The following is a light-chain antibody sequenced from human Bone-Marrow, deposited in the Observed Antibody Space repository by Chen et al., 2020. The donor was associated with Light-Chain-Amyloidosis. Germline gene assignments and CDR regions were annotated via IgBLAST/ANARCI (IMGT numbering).Light chain of an antibody. CDR3: QVWDRSSDRPV. J-gene: IGLJ3*02. CDR2: DDS. V-gene: IGLV3-21*02. Sequence: YVLTQPPSVSVAPGQTAAIACGGNNIGSTSVHWYQQTPGQAPLLVVYDDSDRPSGIPERLSGSNSGNTAPLTISRVEAGDEADYDCQVWDRSSDRPVFGGGTKLTVL. CDR1: NIGSTS.